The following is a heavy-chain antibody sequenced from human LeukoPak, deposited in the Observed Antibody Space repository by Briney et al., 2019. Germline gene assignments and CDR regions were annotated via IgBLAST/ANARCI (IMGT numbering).Heavy chain of an antibody. D-gene: IGHD2-15*01. V-gene: IGHV3-7*01. CDR3: ATYGVMVEATDY. Sequence: GGSLRLSCAASGFTFSSYTMNWVRQAPGKGLEWVANIKEDGSEKYYVDSVKGRFTISRDNVKNSLCLQMNGLRVEDTAVYYCATYGVMVEATDYWGQGTLVTVSS. CDR1: GFTFSSYT. J-gene: IGHJ4*02. CDR2: IKEDGSEK.